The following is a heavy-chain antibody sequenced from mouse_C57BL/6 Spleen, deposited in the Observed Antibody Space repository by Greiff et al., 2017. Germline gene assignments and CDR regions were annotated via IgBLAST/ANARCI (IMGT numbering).Heavy chain of an antibody. CDR1: GYTFTSYW. Sequence: QVQLQQPGAELVRPGSSVKLSCKASGYTFTSYWMHWVKQRPIQGLEWIGNIDPSDSETHYNQKFKDKATLTVDKSSSTAYMQLSSLTSEDSAVYYCARRGGYYSNNYYAMDYWGQGTSVTVSS. J-gene: IGHJ4*01. V-gene: IGHV1-52*01. CDR3: ARRGGYYSNNYYAMDY. CDR2: IDPSDSET. D-gene: IGHD2-12*01.